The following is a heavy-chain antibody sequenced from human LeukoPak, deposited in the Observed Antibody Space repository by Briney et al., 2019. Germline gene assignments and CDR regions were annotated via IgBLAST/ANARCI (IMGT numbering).Heavy chain of an antibody. D-gene: IGHD5-12*01. Sequence: GGSLRLSCAASGFTFSSYGMHWVRQAPGKGLEWVAVISYDGSNKYYADSVKGRFTISRDNSKNTLYLQMNSLRAEDTAVYYCAKDLGWWLRGYYYYYMDVWGKGTTVTVSS. CDR3: AKDLGWWLRGYYYYYMDV. V-gene: IGHV3-30*18. J-gene: IGHJ6*03. CDR2: ISYDGSNK. CDR1: GFTFSSYG.